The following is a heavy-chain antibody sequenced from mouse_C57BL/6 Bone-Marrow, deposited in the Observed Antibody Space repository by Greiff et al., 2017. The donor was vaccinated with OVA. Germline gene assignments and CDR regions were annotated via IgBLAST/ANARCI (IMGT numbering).Heavy chain of an antibody. D-gene: IGHD2-10*01. CDR3: TRRGLLWFAY. V-gene: IGHV1-15*01. J-gene: IGHJ3*01. Sequence: QVQLQQSGAELVRPGASVTLSCKASGYTFTDYEMHWVKQTPVHGLEWIGAIDPQTGGTAYNQKFKGKAILTADKSYSTAYMELRSLTSEDSSVYYSTRRGLLWFAYWGLGTLVTVSA. CDR2: IDPQTGGT. CDR1: GYTFTDYE.